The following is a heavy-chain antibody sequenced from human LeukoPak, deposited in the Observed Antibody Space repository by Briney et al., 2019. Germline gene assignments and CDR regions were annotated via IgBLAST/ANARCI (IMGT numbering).Heavy chain of an antibody. D-gene: IGHD6-19*01. CDR3: ARVVGSGWYEDY. Sequence: SETLSLTCTVSGGSISSYYWSWIRQPPGKGLEWIGYIYYSGSTNYNPSLKSRVTISVDTSKNQFSLKLSSVTAADTAVYYCARVVGSGWYEDYWGQGTLVTVSS. V-gene: IGHV4-59*01. CDR2: IYYSGST. CDR1: GGSISSYY. J-gene: IGHJ4*02.